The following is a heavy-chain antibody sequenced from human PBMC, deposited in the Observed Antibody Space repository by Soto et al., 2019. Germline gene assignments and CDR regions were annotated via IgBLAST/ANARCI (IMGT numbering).Heavy chain of an antibody. CDR3: ARTGGPYSSSYYWFDP. Sequence: QVQLVQSGAEVKKPRSSVKVSCKASGGTFSSYAISWVRQAPGQGLEWMGGIIPMFTTVNYAQKFQGRVTITADESTSTAYRELSSLRSEDTAVYYCARTGGPYSSSYYWFDPWGQGTLVTVSS. V-gene: IGHV1-69*01. D-gene: IGHD6-13*01. CDR1: GGTFSSYA. CDR2: IIPMFTTV. J-gene: IGHJ5*02.